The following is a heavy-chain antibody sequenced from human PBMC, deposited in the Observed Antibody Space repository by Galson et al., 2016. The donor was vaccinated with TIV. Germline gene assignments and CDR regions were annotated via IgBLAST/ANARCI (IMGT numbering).Heavy chain of an antibody. CDR1: GDTFSNYA. CDR2: INPIFHTA. V-gene: IGHV1-69*06. CDR3: AREMYYYDSTAYYAFDI. Sequence: SVTVSCKASGDTFSNYAISWVRQAPGQGPEWMGRINPIFHTATYAQRLQGRVTIMADKSTTTIYMELNSLRPEDASVYYCAREMYYYDSTAYYAFDIWGQGTMVTVSS. J-gene: IGHJ3*02. D-gene: IGHD3-22*01.